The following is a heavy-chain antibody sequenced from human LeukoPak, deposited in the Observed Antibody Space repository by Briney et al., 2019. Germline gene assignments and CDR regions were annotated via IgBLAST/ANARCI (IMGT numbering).Heavy chain of an antibody. D-gene: IGHD1-26*01. V-gene: IGHV1-8*01. J-gene: IGHJ4*02. Sequence: GASVKVSCKASGYTFTSYDINWVRQATGQGLEWTGWMNPNSGNTGYAQKFQGRVTMTRNTSISTAYMELSSLRSEDTAVYYCARGGWVGATGDYYFDYWGQGTLVTVSS. CDR2: MNPNSGNT. CDR1: GYTFTSYD. CDR3: ARGGWVGATGDYYFDY.